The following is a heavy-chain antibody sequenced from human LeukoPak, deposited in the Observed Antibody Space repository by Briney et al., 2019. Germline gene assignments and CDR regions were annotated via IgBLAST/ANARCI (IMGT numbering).Heavy chain of an antibody. V-gene: IGHV3-7*01. CDR1: GFTFSSYW. D-gene: IGHD2/OR15-2a*01. CDR3: ALIRTTKGADY. J-gene: IGHJ4*02. CDR2: IKQDGSEK. Sequence: GGSLRLSCAASGFTFSSYWMSWVRLAPGKGLEWVANIKQDGSEKYYVDSVKGRFTISRDNAKNSLYLQMSSLRAEDTAVYYCALIRTTKGADYWGQGTLVTVSS.